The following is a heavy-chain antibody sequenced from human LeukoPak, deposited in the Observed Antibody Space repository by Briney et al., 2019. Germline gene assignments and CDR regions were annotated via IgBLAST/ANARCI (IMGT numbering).Heavy chain of an antibody. CDR1: GGSFSGYY. J-gene: IGHJ3*02. CDR2: INHSGST. Sequence: PSETLSLTCAVYGGSFSGYYWSWIRQPPGKGLEWIGEINHSGSTNYNPSLKSRVTISVDTSKNQFSLKLSSVTAADTAVYYCARVGYYDSSGYSNAFDIWGQGTMVTVSS. V-gene: IGHV4-34*01. D-gene: IGHD3-22*01. CDR3: ARVGYYDSSGYSNAFDI.